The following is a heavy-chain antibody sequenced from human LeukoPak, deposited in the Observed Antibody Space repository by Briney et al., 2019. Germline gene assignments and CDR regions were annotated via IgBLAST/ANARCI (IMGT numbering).Heavy chain of an antibody. CDR1: GFTFSSYE. V-gene: IGHV3-48*03. J-gene: IGHJ3*02. Sequence: PGGSLRLSCAASGFTFSSYEMNWVRQAPGKGLEWVSYISISGSTIYYADSVKGRFTISRDNAKNSLYLQMNSLRVEDTAVYYGAREGLWGAARDAFDIWGQGTMVTVSS. D-gene: IGHD6-6*01. CDR2: ISISGSTI. CDR3: AREGLWGAARDAFDI.